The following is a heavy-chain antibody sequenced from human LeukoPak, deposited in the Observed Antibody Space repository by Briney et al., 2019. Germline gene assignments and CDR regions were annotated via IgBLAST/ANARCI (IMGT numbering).Heavy chain of an antibody. CDR3: ARDPSNTSGWYIWFDF. CDR2: ISTYNGDT. D-gene: IGHD6-19*01. J-gene: IGHJ5*01. Sequence: GASVKVSSKASGYTFKNYGISRVRQAPGEGHERMGWISTYNGDTKHAQKVQGRLTLTADASTSTAYMELRGLRSDHTAVYYCARDPSNTSGWYIWFDFWGQGTLVTVSS. V-gene: IGHV1-18*04. CDR1: GYTFKNYG.